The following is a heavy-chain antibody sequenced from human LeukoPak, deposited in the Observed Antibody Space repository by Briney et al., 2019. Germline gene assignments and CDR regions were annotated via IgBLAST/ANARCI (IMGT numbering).Heavy chain of an antibody. V-gene: IGHV1-69*04. CDR2: IIPILGIA. J-gene: IGHJ4*02. Sequence: ASVKVSCKASGGTFSSYAISWVRQAPGQGLEWMGRIIPILGIANYAQKFQGRVTITADKSTSTAYMELSSLRSEDTAVYYCARGRKSWRKVYYFDYWGQGTLVTVSS. CDR3: ARGRKSWRKVYYFDY. CDR1: GGTFSSYA. D-gene: IGHD2-8*01.